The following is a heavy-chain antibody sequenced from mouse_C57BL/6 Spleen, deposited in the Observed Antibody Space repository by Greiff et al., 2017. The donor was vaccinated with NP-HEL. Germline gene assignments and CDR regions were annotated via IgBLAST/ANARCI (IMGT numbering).Heavy chain of an antibody. J-gene: IGHJ4*01. D-gene: IGHD1-1*01. CDR2: ISDGGSYT. CDR3: ARDRNYGSSYVGYAMDY. V-gene: IGHV5-4*01. Sequence: EVQLVESGGGLVKPGGSLKLSCAASGFTFSSYAMSWVRQTPEKRLEWVATISDGGSYTYYPDNVKGRFTISRDKAKNNLYLQMSHLKSEDTAMYYCARDRNYGSSYVGYAMDYWGQGTSVTVSS. CDR1: GFTFSSYA.